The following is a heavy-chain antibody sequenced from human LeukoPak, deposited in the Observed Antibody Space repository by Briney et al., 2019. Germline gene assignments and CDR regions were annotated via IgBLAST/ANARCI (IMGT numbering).Heavy chain of an antibody. CDR3: ARVGIFCAFDI. J-gene: IGHJ3*02. CDR1: GGSISSGGYS. CDR2: IYHSGST. V-gene: IGHV4-30-2*01. Sequence: SETLSLTCAVSGGSISSGGYSWSWIRQPPGKGLEWIGYIYHSGSTYYNPSLKSRVTISVDRSKNQFSLKLSSVTAADTAVYYCARVGIFCAFDIWGQGTMVTVSS.